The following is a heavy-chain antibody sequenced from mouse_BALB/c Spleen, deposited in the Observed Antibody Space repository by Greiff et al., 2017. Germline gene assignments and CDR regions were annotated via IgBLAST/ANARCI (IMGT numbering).Heavy chain of an antibody. CDR2: LSSGGGST. Sequence: VQLVESGGGLVKPGGSLKLSCAASGFAFSSYDMSWVRQTPEKRLEWVAHLSSGGGSTYYPDTVKGRCTISRDTAKNTLYLQRSSLKSEDTAMYYCERREGYGSSPWFAYWGAGTLVTVSA. CDR3: ERREGYGSSPWFAY. D-gene: IGHD1-1*01. J-gene: IGHJ3*01. CDR1: GFAFSSYD. V-gene: IGHV5-12-1*01.